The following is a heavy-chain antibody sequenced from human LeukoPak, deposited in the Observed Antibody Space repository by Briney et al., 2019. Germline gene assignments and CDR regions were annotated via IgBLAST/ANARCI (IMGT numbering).Heavy chain of an antibody. CDR2: MNPNSGNT. J-gene: IGHJ6*02. Sequence: GASVKVSCKASGYTFTSYDINWVRQATGQGLEWMGWMNPNSGNTGYAQKFQGRVTMTRNTSISTAYMELSSLRSEDTAVYYCARGATFYYYYGMDVWGQGTTVTVSS. CDR1: GYTFTSYD. V-gene: IGHV1-8*01. CDR3: ARGATFYYYYGMDV.